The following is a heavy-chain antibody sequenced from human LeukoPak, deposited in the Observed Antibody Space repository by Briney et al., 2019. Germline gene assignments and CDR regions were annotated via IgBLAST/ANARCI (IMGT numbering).Heavy chain of an antibody. CDR1: GYTFTSYG. V-gene: IGHV1-18*01. Sequence: ASVKVSCKASGYTFTSYGISWVRQAPGQGLEWMGWISAYNGNTNYAQKLQGRVTMTTDTSTSTVYMELRSLRSDDTAVYYCARLFGELASEPWGQGTLVTVSS. J-gene: IGHJ5*02. D-gene: IGHD3-10*02. CDR2: ISAYNGNT. CDR3: ARLFGELASEP.